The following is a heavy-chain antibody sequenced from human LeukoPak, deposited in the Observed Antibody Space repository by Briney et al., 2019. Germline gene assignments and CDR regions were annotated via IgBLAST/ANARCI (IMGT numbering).Heavy chain of an antibody. J-gene: IGHJ4*02. CDR2: IYPGDSDT. Sequence: GESLKISCKGSGYSFTSYWIGWVRQMPGKGLEWMGIIYPGDSDTRYSPSFQGQVTISADKSISTAYLQWSSLKASDTAMYYCARSRVGVRYFDWLSLNYWGQGTLVTVSS. CDR1: GYSFTSYW. V-gene: IGHV5-51*01. CDR3: ARSRVGVRYFDWLSLNY. D-gene: IGHD3-9*01.